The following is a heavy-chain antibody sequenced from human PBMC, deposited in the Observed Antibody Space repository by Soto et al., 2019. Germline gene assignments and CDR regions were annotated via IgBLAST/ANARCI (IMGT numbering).Heavy chain of an antibody. Sequence: PGGSLRLSCAASGFTFSSYAMSWVRQAPGKGLEWVSAISGSGGSTYYADSVKGRFTISRDNSKNTLYLQMNSLRAEDTAVYYCAKDLELSSWPYYFDYWGQGTLVTVSS. D-gene: IGHD6-13*01. CDR3: AKDLELSSWPYYFDY. J-gene: IGHJ4*02. CDR1: GFTFSSYA. CDR2: ISGSGGST. V-gene: IGHV3-23*01.